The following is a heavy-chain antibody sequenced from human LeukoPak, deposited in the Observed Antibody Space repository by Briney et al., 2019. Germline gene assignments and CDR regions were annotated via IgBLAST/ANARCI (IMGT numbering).Heavy chain of an antibody. CDR1: GGSISSSSYY. CDR3: ARNNGRGNY. V-gene: IGHV4-39*01. CDR2: IYYSGST. J-gene: IGHJ4*02. Sequence: SETLSLTCTVSGGSISSSSYYWGWIRQPPGKGLEWIGSIYYSGSTYYNPSLKSRVTISVDTSKNQFSLKLSSVTAADTAVYYCARNNGRGNYWGQGTLVTVSS. D-gene: IGHD1-26*01.